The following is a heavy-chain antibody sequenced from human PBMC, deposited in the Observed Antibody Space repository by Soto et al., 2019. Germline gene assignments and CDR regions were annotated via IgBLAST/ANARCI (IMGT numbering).Heavy chain of an antibody. CDR2: ISPMFGAA. J-gene: IGHJ4*02. CDR3: AREVQVHTPAFVY. CDR1: GGTFNTYA. D-gene: IGHD3-10*01. V-gene: IGHV1-69*19. Sequence: QVQLVQSGAEMMKPGSSVKVSCQSSGGTFNTYAMNWVRQAPGQGPEWMGDISPMFGAANYAPKFQGRVTITAYESTGTSYMQLSSLTSEDTALYFCAREVQVHTPAFVYWGQGTLVTVSS.